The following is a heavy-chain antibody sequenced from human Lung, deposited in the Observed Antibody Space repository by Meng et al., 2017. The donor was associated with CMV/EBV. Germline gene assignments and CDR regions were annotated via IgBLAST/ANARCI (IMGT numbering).Heavy chain of an antibody. V-gene: IGHV1-18*01. Sequence: QVQLVHSGAELQKPGASVKVSCKASGYTFGIFGITWVRQAPGQGLEWVGWISDENGNTNYAQKFQGRVTLTTDTSTKTAYMDLRGLRSDDSAVYYCARAGAAVTTHFEFWGRGTLVTVSS. J-gene: IGHJ4*02. CDR3: ARAGAAVTTHFEF. CDR1: GYTFGIFG. CDR2: ISDENGNT. D-gene: IGHD4-17*01.